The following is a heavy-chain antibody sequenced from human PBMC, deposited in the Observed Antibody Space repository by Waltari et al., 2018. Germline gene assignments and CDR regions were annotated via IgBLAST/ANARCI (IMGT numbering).Heavy chain of an antibody. D-gene: IGHD6-13*01. CDR1: GGSISSSSYY. CDR2: IYYSGST. Sequence: QLQLQESGPGLVKPSETLSLTCTVSGGSISSSSYYWGWIRQPPGKGLEWIGSIYYSGSTYYNPSLKSRVTISVDTSKNQFSLKLSSVTAADTAVYYCARHEIEGAAATLGFGYWGQGTLVTVSS. J-gene: IGHJ4*02. V-gene: IGHV4-39*01. CDR3: ARHEIEGAAATLGFGY.